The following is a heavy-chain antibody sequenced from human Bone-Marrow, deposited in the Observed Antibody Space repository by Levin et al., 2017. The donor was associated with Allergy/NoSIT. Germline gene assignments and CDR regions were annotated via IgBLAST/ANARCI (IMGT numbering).Heavy chain of an antibody. J-gene: IGHJ4*02. V-gene: IGHV1-3*01. CDR2: INAGNGNT. D-gene: IGHD2-15*01. CDR3: ARERGYCSVGSCYTEFDY. CDR1: GYSFTTYT. Sequence: ASVKVSCKASGYSFTTYTIHWVRQAPGQRLEWMGWINAGNGNTKYSQKFQGRVAITRDTSASTAYMELSSLRSEDTAVYYCARERGYCSVGSCYTEFDYWGQGTLVTVSS.